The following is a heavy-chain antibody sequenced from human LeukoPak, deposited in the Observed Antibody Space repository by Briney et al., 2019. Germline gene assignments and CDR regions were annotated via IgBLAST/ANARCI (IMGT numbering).Heavy chain of an antibody. CDR2: IIPIFGRA. V-gene: IGHV1-69*01. J-gene: IGHJ3*02. CDR1: GGTFISYG. D-gene: IGHD5-24*01. Sequence: GASVNVSCKASGGTFISYGISWVRQAPGQGLEWMGGIIPIFGRAKYAQKFQGRVTITADESTSTAYMEVNSLRSEDTAVYYCARDGWLQLHAFDIWGQGTMVTVSS. CDR3: ARDGWLQLHAFDI.